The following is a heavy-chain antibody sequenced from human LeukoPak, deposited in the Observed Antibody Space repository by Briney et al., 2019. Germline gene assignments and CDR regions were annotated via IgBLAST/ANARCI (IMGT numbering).Heavy chain of an antibody. J-gene: IGHJ4*02. CDR2: IYYSGST. D-gene: IGHD6-6*01. Sequence: SETLSLTCTVSGGSISSGGYYWSWIRQPPGKGLEWIGYIYYSGSTYYNPSLKSRVTISVDTSKNQFSLKLSSVTAADTAVYYCALSSSSRGPFDCWGQGTLVTVSS. CDR3: ALSSSSRGPFDC. CDR1: GGSISSGGYY. V-gene: IGHV4-31*03.